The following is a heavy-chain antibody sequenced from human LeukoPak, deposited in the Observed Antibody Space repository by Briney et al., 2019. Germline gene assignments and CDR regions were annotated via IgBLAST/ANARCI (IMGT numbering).Heavy chain of an antibody. J-gene: IGHJ4*02. CDR2: ISYDANIK. CDR3: ARVPLNTQWFGELFSFDY. V-gene: IGHV3-30-3*01. D-gene: IGHD3-10*01. CDR1: GFTFSNYA. Sequence: PGGSLRLSCAASGFTFSNYAMHWVRQAPGKGLEWVAVISYDANIKYYADSVKGRFTISRDNAKNSLYLQMNSLRAEDTAVYYCARVPLNTQWFGELFSFDYWGQGTLVTVSS.